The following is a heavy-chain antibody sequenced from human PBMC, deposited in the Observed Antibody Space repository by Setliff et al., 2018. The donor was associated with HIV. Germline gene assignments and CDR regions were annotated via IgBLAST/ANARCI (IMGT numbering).Heavy chain of an antibody. D-gene: IGHD2-15*01. V-gene: IGHV4-4*07. Sequence: PSETLSLTCTVSGDSMSSYFWSWIRQPAGKGLEWIGRIFSSGTTNYNPSLQSRITMSVDTSKNQFSLKLNSVTAADTAVYYCAREGWSDHYYYYMDVWDKGTTVTVSS. CDR1: GDSMSSYF. CDR3: AREGWSDHYYYYMDV. CDR2: IFSSGTT. J-gene: IGHJ6*03.